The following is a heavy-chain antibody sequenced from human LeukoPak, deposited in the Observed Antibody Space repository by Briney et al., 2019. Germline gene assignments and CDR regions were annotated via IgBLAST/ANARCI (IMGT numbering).Heavy chain of an antibody. V-gene: IGHV4-34*01. Sequence: SETLSLTCVVYRGSFSGYYWSWIRQPPGEGLEWIVEINHSGSTNYNPSLKSRVTISVDTSNNQLSLKLSSVTAADTAVYYCARDPGDCGGDCYSPPRAFDIWGQGTMVTVSS. D-gene: IGHD2-21*02. CDR2: INHSGST. J-gene: IGHJ3*02. CDR1: RGSFSGYY. CDR3: ARDPGDCGGDCYSPPRAFDI.